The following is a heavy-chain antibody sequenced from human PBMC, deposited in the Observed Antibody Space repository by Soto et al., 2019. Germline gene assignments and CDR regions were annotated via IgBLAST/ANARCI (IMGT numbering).Heavy chain of an antibody. D-gene: IGHD6-19*01. CDR3: ARAKDSSGWSGYYFDY. Sequence: SETLSLTCTVSGGSISSYYWSWIRQPAGKGLEWIGRIYTSGSTNYNPSLKSRVTMSVDTSKNQFSLKLSSVTAADTAVYYCARAKDSSGWSGYYFDYWGQGTLVTVSS. J-gene: IGHJ4*02. CDR1: GGSISSYY. V-gene: IGHV4-4*07. CDR2: IYTSGST.